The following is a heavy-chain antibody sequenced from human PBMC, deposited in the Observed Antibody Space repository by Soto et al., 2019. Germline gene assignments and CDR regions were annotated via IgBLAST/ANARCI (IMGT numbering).Heavy chain of an antibody. Sequence: QVQLVESGGGVVQPGRSLRLSCAASGFTFSSYGMHWVRQAPGKGLEWVAVIWYDGSNKYYADSVKGRFTISRDNSKNTLYLQMNSLRAEDTSVYYWARDLGIAVAGAPSWYFDYWGQGTLVTVSS. CDR3: ARDLGIAVAGAPSWYFDY. J-gene: IGHJ4*02. CDR2: IWYDGSNK. V-gene: IGHV3-33*01. CDR1: GFTFSSYG. D-gene: IGHD6-19*01.